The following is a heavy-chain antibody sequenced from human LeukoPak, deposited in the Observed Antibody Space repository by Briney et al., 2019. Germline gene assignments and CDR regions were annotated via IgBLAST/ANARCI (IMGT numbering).Heavy chain of an antibody. V-gene: IGHV5-51*01. J-gene: IGHJ5*02. D-gene: IGHD6-13*01. CDR2: IYPGDSDT. Sequence: GESLKISCKGSGYSFTSYWIGWVRQMPGKGLEWMGIIYPGDSDTRYSPSFQGQVTISADKSISTAYLQWSSLKASDTAMYYCARSFVGLAAGIQTWFEPWGQGTLVTVSS. CDR1: GYSFTSYW. CDR3: ARSFVGLAAGIQTWFEP.